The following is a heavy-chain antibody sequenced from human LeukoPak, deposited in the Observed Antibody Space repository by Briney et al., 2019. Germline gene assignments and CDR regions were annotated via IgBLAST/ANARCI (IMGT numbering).Heavy chain of an antibody. Sequence: GGSLRLSCAASGSTFNSYGMHWVRRAPGKGLEWVAVISYDGSNKYYADSVKGRFTVSRDNSKNTLYLQMNSLRAEDTAVYYCAKDKGCGGDCYWYYFDYWGQGTLVTVSS. J-gene: IGHJ4*02. D-gene: IGHD2-21*02. CDR3: AKDKGCGGDCYWYYFDY. CDR2: ISYDGSNK. CDR1: GSTFNSYG. V-gene: IGHV3-30*18.